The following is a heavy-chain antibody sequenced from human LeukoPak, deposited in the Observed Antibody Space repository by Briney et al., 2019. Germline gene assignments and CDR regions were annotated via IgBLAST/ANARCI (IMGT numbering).Heavy chain of an antibody. V-gene: IGHV3-49*03. J-gene: IGHJ1*01. CDR2: IRSKGYGGTT. D-gene: IGHD6-19*01. CDR1: GFSVGDFA. CDR3: TRDLKAGNRGY. Sequence: GGSLRLSCTASGFSVGDFAMSWFRQAPGKGLEWVGIIRSKGYGGTTEYAASVEGRFTISRDDSKSIAYLQMNSLKTEDTAVYYCTRDLKAGNRGYWGQGTLVTVSS.